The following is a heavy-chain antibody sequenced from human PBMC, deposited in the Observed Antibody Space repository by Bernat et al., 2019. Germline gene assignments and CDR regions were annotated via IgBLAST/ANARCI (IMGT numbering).Heavy chain of an antibody. CDR3: ARGKYYASSGYYYGTFDY. CDR1: GFIFSNYG. Sequence: VQLVESGGDLVQPGGSLRLSCVASGFIFSNYGIHWVRQAPGKGLEWVAVIWYDGSNKYYAESVKGRFTISRDNSQNMLYLHMDSLRADDTAVYYCARGKYYASSGYYYGTFDYWGQGTLVIVSS. CDR2: IWYDGSNK. J-gene: IGHJ4*02. V-gene: IGHV3-33*01. D-gene: IGHD3-22*01.